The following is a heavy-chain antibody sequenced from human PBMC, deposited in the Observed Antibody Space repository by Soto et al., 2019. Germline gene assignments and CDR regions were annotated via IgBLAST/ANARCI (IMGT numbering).Heavy chain of an antibody. CDR1: GYSFTGYY. V-gene: IGHV1-2*02. CDR2: ISPNSGGT. J-gene: IGHJ4*02. CDR3: WKGRSGDVGVFH. D-gene: IGHD1-26*01. Sequence: QVQLVQSGAEVKKSGASVKISCKASGYSFTGYYIHWVRQAPGQGFEWMGEISPNSGGTKYAQKFQGRVTMTRDTSITTVYMDLSNLSPDDTAVYYCWKGRSGDVGVFHWGQGTLVTVYS.